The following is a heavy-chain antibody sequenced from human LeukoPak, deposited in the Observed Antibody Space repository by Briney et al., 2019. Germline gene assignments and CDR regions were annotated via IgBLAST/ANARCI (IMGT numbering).Heavy chain of an antibody. D-gene: IGHD5-12*01. V-gene: IGHV4-39*01. CDR1: GGSISSSSYY. Sequence: SETLSLTCTVSGGSISSSSYYWGWIRQPPGKGLEWIGSIYYSRSTYYNPSLKSRVTISVDTSKNQFSLKLSSVTAADTAVYYCVMAERGFYFDYWGQGTLVTVSS. CDR3: VMAERGFYFDY. J-gene: IGHJ4*02. CDR2: IYYSRST.